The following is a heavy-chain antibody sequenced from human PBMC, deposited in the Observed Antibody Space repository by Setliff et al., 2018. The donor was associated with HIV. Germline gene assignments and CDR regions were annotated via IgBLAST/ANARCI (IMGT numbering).Heavy chain of an antibody. V-gene: IGHV1-46*01. Sequence: ASVKVSCKTSGYAFTYYYIHWVRQAPGQGLEWLGTLNPNGGSTSYAQKFQGRVTMTRDTSTSTVYMELSSLRSEDTAVYYCARAQFGAFDIWGQGTMVTVSS. CDR2: LNPNGGST. CDR1: GYAFTYYY. D-gene: IGHD3-10*01. CDR3: ARAQFGAFDI. J-gene: IGHJ3*02.